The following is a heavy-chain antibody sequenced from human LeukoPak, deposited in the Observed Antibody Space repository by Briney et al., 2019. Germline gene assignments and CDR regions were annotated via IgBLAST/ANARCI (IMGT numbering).Heavy chain of an antibody. Sequence: PSETLSLTCTVSGGSISSYYWSWIRQPPGKGLEWIGYIYYSGSTNYNPSLKSRVTISVDTSKNQFSLKLSSVTAADTAVYYCAKGRSGWYPWTWGQGTLVTVSS. CDR3: AKGRSGWYPWT. CDR2: IYYSGST. CDR1: GGSISSYY. V-gene: IGHV4-59*12. D-gene: IGHD6-19*01. J-gene: IGHJ5*02.